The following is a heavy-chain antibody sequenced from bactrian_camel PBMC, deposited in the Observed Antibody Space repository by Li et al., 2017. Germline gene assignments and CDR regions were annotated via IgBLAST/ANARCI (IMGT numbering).Heavy chain of an antibody. CDR1: GLFGSDQY. V-gene: IGHV3S53*01. J-gene: IGHJ6*01. D-gene: IGHD6*01. Sequence: HVQLVESGGGSVQAGGSLRLSCTIFGLFGSDQYMGYFRQAPGKEREGVAGIESDGSTSYADSVKGRFTISQDNAKKTLYLQMNSLKPEDTAMYYCAAGSMSNVASFLVSDFIFWGQGTQVTVS. CDR3: AAGSMSNVASFLVSDFIF. CDR2: IESDGST.